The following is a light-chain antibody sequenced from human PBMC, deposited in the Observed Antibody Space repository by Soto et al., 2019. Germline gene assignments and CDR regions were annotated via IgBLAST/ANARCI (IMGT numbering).Light chain of an antibody. Sequence: VLTQSPGTLSLSPGEIATLSCSSSQSIHTSLAWYQQKPGQPPRLVVYDSTLRANGVPDRFGGSRSGTEFTLTINNLEPEDFAVYYCQQRNAWPPITFGQGTRLEIK. V-gene: IGKV3-11*01. CDR1: QSIHTS. CDR2: DST. J-gene: IGKJ5*01. CDR3: QQRNAWPPIT.